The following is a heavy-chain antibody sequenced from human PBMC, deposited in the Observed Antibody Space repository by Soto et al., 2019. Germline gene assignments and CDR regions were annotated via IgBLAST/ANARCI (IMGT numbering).Heavy chain of an antibody. Sequence: QVQLQQWGAGLLKPSETLSLTCAVYGQSFSGHTWSWIRQSPGKGLEWIGEISQSGSTYYNPSLKTRVTISADTSKNQFSLTLNSVTAAETGVFYCARGSGIAVIPGELEDVHYDYWGQGTLVSVSS. CDR1: GQSFSGHT. D-gene: IGHD2-2*01. J-gene: IGHJ4*02. V-gene: IGHV4-34*01. CDR3: ARGSGIAVIPGELEDVHYDY. CDR2: ISQSGST.